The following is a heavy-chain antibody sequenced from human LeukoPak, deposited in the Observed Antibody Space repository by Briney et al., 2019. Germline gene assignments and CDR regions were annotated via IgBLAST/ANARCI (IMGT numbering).Heavy chain of an antibody. Sequence: PSETLSLTCTVSGGSIGSYQWSWIRQPPGKGLEWIGNIYDSGSANYNPSLKSRVVISVDTSKNQFSLKLSSVTAADTAVYYCARDLVSDFWSGYALDPWGQGTLVTVSS. J-gene: IGHJ5*02. V-gene: IGHV4-59*01. D-gene: IGHD3-3*01. CDR1: GGSIGSYQ. CDR3: ARDLVSDFWSGYALDP. CDR2: IYDSGSA.